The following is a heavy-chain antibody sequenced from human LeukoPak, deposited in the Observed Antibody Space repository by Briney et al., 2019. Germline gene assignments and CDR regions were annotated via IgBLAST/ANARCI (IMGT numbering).Heavy chain of an antibody. D-gene: IGHD6-13*01. Sequence: PSETLSLTCAVYGGSFSGYYWSWIRQPPGKGLEWIGEINHSGSTNYNPSLKSRVTISVDTSKNQFSLKLSSVTAADTAVYYCARVWDSSSWHFDYWGQGTLVTVSS. J-gene: IGHJ4*02. CDR1: GGSFSGYY. V-gene: IGHV4-34*01. CDR2: INHSGST. CDR3: ARVWDSSSWHFDY.